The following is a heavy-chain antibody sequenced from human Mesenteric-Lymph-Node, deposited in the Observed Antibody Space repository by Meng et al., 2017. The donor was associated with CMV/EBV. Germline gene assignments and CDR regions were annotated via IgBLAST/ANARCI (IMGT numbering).Heavy chain of an antibody. D-gene: IGHD2-2*01. Sequence: GGSLRLSCAASGFRFSSYSMNWVRQAPGKGLEWVSYIFSSSSTIYYADSVKGRFTISRDNSKNTLYLQMNSLRAEDTAVYYCAKGRGASHYYYYGMDVWGQGTTVTVSS. CDR2: IFSSSSTI. CDR1: GFRFSSYS. J-gene: IGHJ6*02. V-gene: IGHV3-48*01. CDR3: AKGRGASHYYYYGMDV.